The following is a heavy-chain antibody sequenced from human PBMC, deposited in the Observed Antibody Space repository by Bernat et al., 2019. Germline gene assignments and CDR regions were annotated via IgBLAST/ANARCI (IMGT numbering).Heavy chain of an antibody. D-gene: IGHD5-12*01. Sequence: QVQLVESGGGLVKPGGSLRLSCEVSGFTFSSYGMHWVRQAPGKGLEWVAAISYDGSNEYYADSVKGRFTTSRDHSKNTLYLQMNSLRAEDTAVYYCAKDYMDKVVTYYYYYGMDVWGQGTTVTVSS. J-gene: IGHJ6*02. CDR3: AKDYMDKVVTYYYYYGMDV. CDR1: GFTFSSYG. CDR2: ISYDGSNE. V-gene: IGHV3-30*18.